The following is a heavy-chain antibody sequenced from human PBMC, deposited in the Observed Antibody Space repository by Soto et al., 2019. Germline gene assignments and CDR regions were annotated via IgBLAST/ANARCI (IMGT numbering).Heavy chain of an antibody. CDR1: RGSISNYY. V-gene: IGHV4-59*01. J-gene: IGHJ3*02. D-gene: IGHD2-21*02. CDR3: ARLQYTVVTPIDM. Sequence: PSETLSLTCTVPRGSISNYYWTWIRQFPGKRLEWIAHIHNSGNTNSNPSLKSRVTISMDTSKNQISLRLTSVTAADTAMYYCARLQYTVVTPIDMWGQGTMVTVS. CDR2: IHNSGNT.